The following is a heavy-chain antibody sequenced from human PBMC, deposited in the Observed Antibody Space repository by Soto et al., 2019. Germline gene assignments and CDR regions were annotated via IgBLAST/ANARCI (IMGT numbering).Heavy chain of an antibody. D-gene: IGHD3-10*01. CDR3: ARSYYYGSGPWYYYGMDV. Sequence: PGESLKISCQGSGYRFTSYWIGWVRQMPGKGLEWMGIIYPGDSDTRYSPSFQGQVTISADKSISTAYLQWSSLKASDTAMYYCARSYYYGSGPWYYYGMDVWGQGTTVTVSS. J-gene: IGHJ6*02. CDR2: IYPGDSDT. CDR1: GYRFTSYW. V-gene: IGHV5-51*01.